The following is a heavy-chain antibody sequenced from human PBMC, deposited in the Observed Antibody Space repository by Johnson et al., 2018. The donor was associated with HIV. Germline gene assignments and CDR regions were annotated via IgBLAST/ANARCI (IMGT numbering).Heavy chain of an antibody. J-gene: IGHJ3*01. Sequence: VQLVESGGGVVQPGRSLRLSCAASGFTFSDYGIHWVRQAPGKGLEWVSEIDSVGDTYYPPSVKGRLTTSRENANNSLYLEMSSLRAGDTAVYYCARRSARSGGFDLWGQGTMVTVSS. CDR1: GFTFSDYG. CDR2: IDSVGDT. V-gene: IGHV3-13*01. D-gene: IGHD2-8*02. CDR3: ARRSARSGGFDL.